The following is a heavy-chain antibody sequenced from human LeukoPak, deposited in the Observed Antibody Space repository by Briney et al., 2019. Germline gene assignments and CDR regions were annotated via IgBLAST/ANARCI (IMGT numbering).Heavy chain of an antibody. D-gene: IGHD3-10*01. CDR2: ISSSSSTI. Sequence: PGGSLRLSCAASGLTFSSYSMNWVRQAPGKGLEWVSYISSSSSTIYYADSMEGRFTISRDNAKNSLYLQMNSLRAEDTAVYYCARGTMVGDSYDYMDVWGKGTTVSVSS. CDR3: ARGTMVGDSYDYMDV. V-gene: IGHV3-48*01. J-gene: IGHJ6*03. CDR1: GLTFSSYS.